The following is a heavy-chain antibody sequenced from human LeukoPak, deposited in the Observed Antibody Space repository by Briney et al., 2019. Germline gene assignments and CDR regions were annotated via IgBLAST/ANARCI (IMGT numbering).Heavy chain of an antibody. CDR3: ASFNWNDSGPDNWFDP. J-gene: IGHJ5*02. CDR1: GYTFTGYY. Sequence: ASVKVSCKASGYTFTGYYMHWVRQAPGQGLEWMGWINPNSGGTNYAQKFQGRVTMTRDTSISTAYMELSRLRSDDTAVYYCASFNWNDSGPDNWFDPWGRGTLVTVSS. CDR2: INPNSGGT. D-gene: IGHD1-20*01. V-gene: IGHV1-2*02.